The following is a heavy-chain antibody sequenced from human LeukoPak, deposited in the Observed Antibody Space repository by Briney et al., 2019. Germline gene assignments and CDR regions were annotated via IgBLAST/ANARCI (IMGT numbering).Heavy chain of an antibody. CDR2: IRGSGGST. J-gene: IGHJ4*02. Sequence: GGSLRLSCAASGFTFSSYAMSWVRQAPGKGLEWVSAIRGSGGSTYYADSVKGRFTISRDLSKNTLYLQMNSLRAEDTALYYCARKYSGTNPFDYWGQGTLVTVSS. V-gene: IGHV3-23*01. D-gene: IGHD1-26*01. CDR3: ARKYSGTNPFDY. CDR1: GFTFSSYA.